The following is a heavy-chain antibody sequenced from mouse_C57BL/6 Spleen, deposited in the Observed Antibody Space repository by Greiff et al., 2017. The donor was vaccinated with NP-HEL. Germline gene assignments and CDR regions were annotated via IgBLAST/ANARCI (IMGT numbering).Heavy chain of an antibody. D-gene: IGHD2-3*01. CDR2: ISSGGDYI. V-gene: IGHV5-9-1*02. J-gene: IGHJ2*01. CDR3: TRDDGYYSDY. Sequence: EVKLMESGEGLVKPGGSLKLSCAASGFTFSSYAMSWVRQTPEKRLEWVAYISSGGDYIYYADTVEGRFTISRDNARNTLYLQMSSLKSEDTAMYYCTRDDGYYSDYWGQGTTLTVSS. CDR1: GFTFSSYA.